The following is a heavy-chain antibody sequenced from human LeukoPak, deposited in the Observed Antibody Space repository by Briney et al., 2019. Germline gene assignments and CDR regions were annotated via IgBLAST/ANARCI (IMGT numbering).Heavy chain of an antibody. D-gene: IGHD3-3*01. CDR2: ISYDGSNK. CDR1: GFPLSKYA. CDR3: ATTPYDFWSGYYSPLYYMDV. V-gene: IGHV3-30*04. Sequence: GGSLRLSCIGSGFPLSKYAMNWVRQAPGKGLEWVAVISYDGSNKYYADSVKGRFTISRDNSKNTLYLQMNSLRAEDTAVYYCATTPYDFWSGYYSPLYYMDVWGKGTTVTVSS. J-gene: IGHJ6*03.